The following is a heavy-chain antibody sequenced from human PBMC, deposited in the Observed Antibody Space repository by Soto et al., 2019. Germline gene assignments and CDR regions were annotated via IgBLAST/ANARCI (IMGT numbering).Heavy chain of an antibody. Sequence: SETLSPTCTVSGGSISSYYWSWVRQPPGKGLEWIGYIYYSGSTNYNSSLKSRVTISVDTSKNQFSLKLSSVTAADTAVYYCARHPNYYYGSGSSYYYYYYGMDVWGQGTTVTVSS. J-gene: IGHJ6*02. CDR2: IYYSGST. CDR3: ARHPNYYYGSGSSYYYYYYGMDV. D-gene: IGHD3-10*01. CDR1: GGSISSYY. V-gene: IGHV4-59*08.